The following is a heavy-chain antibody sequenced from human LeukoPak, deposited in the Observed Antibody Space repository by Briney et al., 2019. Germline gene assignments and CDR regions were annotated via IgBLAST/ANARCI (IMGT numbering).Heavy chain of an antibody. J-gene: IGHJ4*02. CDR3: ARGWRATAPHLDY. CDR1: GGSISSGGYY. CDR2: IYYSGST. V-gene: IGHV4-31*03. D-gene: IGHD5-24*01. Sequence: PSETLSLTCTVSGGSISSGGYYWSWIRQHPGQGLEWIGYIYYSGSTYYNPSLKSRVTISVDTSKNQFSLKLSSVTAADTAVYYCARGWRATAPHLDYWGQGTLVTVSS.